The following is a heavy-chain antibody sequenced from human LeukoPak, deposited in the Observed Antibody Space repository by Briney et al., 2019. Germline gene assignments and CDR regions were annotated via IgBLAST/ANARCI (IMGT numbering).Heavy chain of an antibody. CDR1: DESFSNYY. CDR2: INERGST. Sequence: SETLSLTCGVYDESFSNYYWSWIRQSPGTGLEWIGEINERGSTNYNPSLKSRVTISVDTSKNQFSLKLSSVTAADTAVYYCARHPSSGWYSPSALDYWGQGTLVTVSS. CDR3: ARHPSSGWYSPSALDY. D-gene: IGHD6-19*01. J-gene: IGHJ4*02. V-gene: IGHV4-34*01.